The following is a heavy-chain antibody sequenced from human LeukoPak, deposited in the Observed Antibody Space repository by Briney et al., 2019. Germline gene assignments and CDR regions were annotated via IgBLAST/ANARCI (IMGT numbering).Heavy chain of an antibody. D-gene: IGHD2-2*01. CDR2: IYHSGST. CDR1: GYSITSGYY. V-gene: IGHV4-38-2*01. CDR3: ARLYLRDHCSSTSCYGLYFDY. Sequence: PSETLSLTCAVSGYSITSGYYWDWIRQPPGKGLVWIGSIYHSGSTYYNPSLKTRVTISVDTSKNQFSLKLSSVTAADTAVYYCARLYLRDHCSSTSCYGLYFDYWGQGTLVTVSS. J-gene: IGHJ4*02.